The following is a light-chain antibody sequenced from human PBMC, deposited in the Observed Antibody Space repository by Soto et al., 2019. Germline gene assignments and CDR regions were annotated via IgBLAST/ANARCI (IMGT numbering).Light chain of an antibody. CDR2: GAS. CDR1: QSVSSN. CDR3: QQYNNWPG. V-gene: IGKV3-15*01. Sequence: EIVMTQSPVTLSVSPGERATLSCRASQSVSSNLAWYQQKPGQAPRLLIYGASTRATGIPARFSGSGSGTEFTLTISSLQSEDFAVYYCQQYNNWPGFGPGTKVDI. J-gene: IGKJ3*01.